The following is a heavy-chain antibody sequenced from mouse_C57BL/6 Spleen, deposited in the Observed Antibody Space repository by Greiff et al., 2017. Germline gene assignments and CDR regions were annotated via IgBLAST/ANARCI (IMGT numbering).Heavy chain of an antibody. CDR1: GYTFTSYW. J-gene: IGHJ4*01. CDR3: VRLGITTGGVYAMEY. D-gene: IGHD1-1*01. V-gene: IGHV1-53*01. Sequence: QVQLQQPGTELVKPGASVKLSCKASGYTFTSYWMHWVKQRPGQGLEWIGNINPSNGGTNYNEKFKSKATLTVAKSSSTAYMQLSSLTSEDSAVYFCVRLGITTGGVYAMEYWGQGTSVTVSS. CDR2: INPSNGGT.